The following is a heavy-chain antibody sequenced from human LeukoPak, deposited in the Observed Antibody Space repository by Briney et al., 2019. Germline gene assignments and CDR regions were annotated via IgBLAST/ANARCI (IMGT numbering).Heavy chain of an antibody. Sequence: ASVNVSCKASGGTFSSYAISWVRQAPGQGLEWMGGIIPIFGTANYAQKFQGRVTITADESTSTAHMELSSLRSEDTAVYYCARSSGYDHSYYFDYWGQGTLVTVSS. J-gene: IGHJ4*02. V-gene: IGHV1-69*13. D-gene: IGHD5-12*01. CDR3: ARSSGYDHSYYFDY. CDR2: IIPIFGTA. CDR1: GGTFSSYA.